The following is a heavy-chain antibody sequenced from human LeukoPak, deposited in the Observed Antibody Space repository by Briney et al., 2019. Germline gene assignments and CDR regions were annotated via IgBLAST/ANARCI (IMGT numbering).Heavy chain of an antibody. CDR3: ARGITMIVVAPFDY. CDR1: GYTFTGYY. V-gene: IGHV1-2*06. J-gene: IGHJ4*02. CDR2: INPNSGGT. D-gene: IGHD3-22*01. Sequence: GASVKVSCKASGYTFTGYYMHWVRQAPGQGLEWMGRINPNSGGTNYAQKFQGRVTMTRDTSISTAYMKLSRLRSDDTAVYYCARGITMIVVAPFDYWGQGTLVTVSS.